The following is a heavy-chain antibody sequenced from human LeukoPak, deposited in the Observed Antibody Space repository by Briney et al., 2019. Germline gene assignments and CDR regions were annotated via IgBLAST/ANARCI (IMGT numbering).Heavy chain of an antibody. CDR1: GGTFSSYA. V-gene: IGHV1-69*06. Sequence: ASVKVSCKASGGTFSSYAISWVRQAPGQGLEWMGGIIPIFGTANYAQKFQGRVTITADKSTSTAYMELSSLRSEDTAVYYCAIPPGYCGNDCSFDHWGQGTLVTVSS. D-gene: IGHD2-21*02. CDR2: IIPIFGTA. CDR3: AIPPGYCGNDCSFDH. J-gene: IGHJ4*02.